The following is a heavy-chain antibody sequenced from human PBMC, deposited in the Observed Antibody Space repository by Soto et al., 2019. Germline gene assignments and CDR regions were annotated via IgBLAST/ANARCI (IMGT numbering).Heavy chain of an antibody. CDR2: ISSSSSYI. CDR3: ARVISSSWYYYYGRYV. Sequence: EVQLVESGGGLVKPGGSLRLSCAASGFTFSSYSMNWVRQAPGKGLEWVSSISSSSSYIYYADSVKGRFTISRDNAKNSLYLQMNSLRAEDTVVYYCARVISSSWYYYYGRYVWGQGTTVTVSS. J-gene: IGHJ6*02. D-gene: IGHD6-13*01. V-gene: IGHV3-21*01. CDR1: GFTFSSYS.